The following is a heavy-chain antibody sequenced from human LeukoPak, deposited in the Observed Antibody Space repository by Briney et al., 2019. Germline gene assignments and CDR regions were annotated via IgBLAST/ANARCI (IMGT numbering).Heavy chain of an antibody. J-gene: IGHJ4*02. CDR2: INHSGST. D-gene: IGHD4-17*01. CDR1: GVSFSGYY. Sequence: SETLSLTCAVYGVSFSGYYWSWIRQPPGKGLEWIGGINHSGSTNYNPSLKSRVTISVDTSKNQFSLKLSSVTAADTAVYYCARGRLEETTVTTTDDYWGQGTLVTVSS. CDR3: ARGRLEETTVTTTDDY. V-gene: IGHV4-34*01.